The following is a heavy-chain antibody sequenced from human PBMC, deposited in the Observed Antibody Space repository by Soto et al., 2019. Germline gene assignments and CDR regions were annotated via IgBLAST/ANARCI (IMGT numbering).Heavy chain of an antibody. CDR3: ARKAWTRLDY. CDR1: GGSLSTPVW. Sequence: SETLSLTCGVSGGSLSTPVWWTWVRLTPGKGLEWIGEVFHSGSVNYNPSLQSRVTISVDKSTNHFSLRLTSVTAADTAVYYCARKAWTRLDYWGQGALVTVSS. CDR2: VFHSGSV. D-gene: IGHD1-1*01. J-gene: IGHJ4*02. V-gene: IGHV4-4*02.